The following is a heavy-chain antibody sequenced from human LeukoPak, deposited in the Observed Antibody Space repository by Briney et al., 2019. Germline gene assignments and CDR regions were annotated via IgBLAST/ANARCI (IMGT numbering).Heavy chain of an antibody. CDR2: IRYDGNIK. Sequence: GGSLRLSCAASGFTFSNYGMSWVRQSPGKGLEWVAFIRYDGNIKFYADSMKGRFTISRDNSKNTLYLHINSLRPEDTALYYCVKDNPLDYWGQGTLVIVSS. J-gene: IGHJ4*02. CDR3: VKDNPLDY. CDR1: GFTFSNYG. V-gene: IGHV3-30*02. D-gene: IGHD1-14*01.